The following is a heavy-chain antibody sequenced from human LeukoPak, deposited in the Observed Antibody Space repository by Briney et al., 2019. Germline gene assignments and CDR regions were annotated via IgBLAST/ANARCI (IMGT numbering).Heavy chain of an antibody. V-gene: IGHV3-74*01. CDR1: GFTFSNYW. CDR3: ARGGSYGDY. D-gene: IGHD3-16*01. CDR2: VNPDGSSI. Sequence: GSLRLSCAASGFTFSNYWMHWVRQIPEKGLVWVSRVNPDGSSITYANSVKGRFASSGDNAKNTLYLQMNRLRVEDTAVYYCARGGSYGDYWGQGVLVTVSS. J-gene: IGHJ4*02.